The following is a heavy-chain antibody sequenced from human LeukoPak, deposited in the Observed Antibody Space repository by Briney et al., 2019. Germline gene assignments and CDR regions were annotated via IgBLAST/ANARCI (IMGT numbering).Heavy chain of an antibody. CDR3: ARFRGYSYGPWDY. V-gene: IGHV3-9*01. J-gene: IGHJ4*02. Sequence: GGSLRLSCAASGFTFDDYAMHWVRQAPGKGLEWVSGISWNSGSIGYADSVKGRFTISRDNAKNSLYLQMNSLRAEDTAVYYCARFRGYSYGPWDYWGQGTLVTVSS. CDR1: GFTFDDYA. D-gene: IGHD5-18*01. CDR2: ISWNSGSI.